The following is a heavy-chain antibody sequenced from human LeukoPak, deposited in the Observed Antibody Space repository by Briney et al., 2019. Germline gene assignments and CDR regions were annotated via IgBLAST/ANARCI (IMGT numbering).Heavy chain of an antibody. D-gene: IGHD3-22*01. Sequence: SQILSLTCTVSGGSISSGSYYWSWIRQPAGKGLEWIGRIYTSGSTNYNPSLKSRVTISVDTSKNQFSLKLSSVTAADTAVYYCARDGDDSSGYYLWGQGTLVTVSP. V-gene: IGHV4-61*02. CDR3: ARDGDDSSGYYL. J-gene: IGHJ4*02. CDR1: GGSISSGSYY. CDR2: IYTSGST.